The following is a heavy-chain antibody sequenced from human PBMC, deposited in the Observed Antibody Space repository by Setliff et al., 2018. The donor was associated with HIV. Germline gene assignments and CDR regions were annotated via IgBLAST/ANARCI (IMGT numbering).Heavy chain of an antibody. CDR3: ARYVSDWFYIDS. Sequence: SETLSLTCAVSGYSISSGYYWSWIRQPAGKGLEWIGRFYTSGSTNYNPSLKSRVTMSVDTSKNQFSLKLSSVTAADTAVYYCARYVSDWFYIDSWGQGTLVTVSS. D-gene: IGHD3-9*01. CDR2: FYTSGST. V-gene: IGHV4-59*10. J-gene: IGHJ4*02. CDR1: GYSISSGYY.